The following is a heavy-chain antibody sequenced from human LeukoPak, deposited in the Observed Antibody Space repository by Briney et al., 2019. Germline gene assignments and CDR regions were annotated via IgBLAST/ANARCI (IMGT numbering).Heavy chain of an antibody. CDR2: ISAYNGNT. CDR3: ARDPGRDSSGYLGY. J-gene: IGHJ4*02. V-gene: IGHV1-18*01. Sequence: GASVKVSCKASGFTFTTYGFSWVRQAPGQGLEWMGWISAYNGNTNYAQKLQGRVTMTTDTSTSTAYMELRSLRSDDTAVYYCARDPGRDSSGYLGYWGQGTLVTVSS. D-gene: IGHD3-22*01. CDR1: GFTFTTYG.